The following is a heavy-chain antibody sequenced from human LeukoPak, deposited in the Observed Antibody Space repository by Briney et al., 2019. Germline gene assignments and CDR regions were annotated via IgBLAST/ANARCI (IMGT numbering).Heavy chain of an antibody. CDR3: ATGNYGGGDPDAFDI. D-gene: IGHD2-21*02. Sequence: GGSLRLSCAASGFTFSSYWMSWVRQAPGKGLEWVANIKQDGSEKYYVDSVKGRFTISRDNAKNSLYLQMNSLRAEDTAVYYCATGNYGGGDPDAFDIWGQGTMVTVSS. V-gene: IGHV3-7*01. CDR1: GFTFSSYW. J-gene: IGHJ3*02. CDR2: IKQDGSEK.